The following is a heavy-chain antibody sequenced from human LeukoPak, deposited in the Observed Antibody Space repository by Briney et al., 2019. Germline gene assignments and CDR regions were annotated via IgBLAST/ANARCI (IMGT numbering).Heavy chain of an antibody. V-gene: IGHV3-23*01. CDR3: ARNHFNQNVFDV. D-gene: IGHD1-14*01. Sequence: PGGSLRLSCAASGFTFSNSAMSWVRQAPGKGLEWVSTLSGSGITTYYADSVKGRFTISRDNSKNTVYLQMDSLRTDDTAVYYCARNHFNQNVFDVWGQGTMVTVSS. CDR1: GFTFSNSA. CDR2: LSGSGITT. J-gene: IGHJ3*01.